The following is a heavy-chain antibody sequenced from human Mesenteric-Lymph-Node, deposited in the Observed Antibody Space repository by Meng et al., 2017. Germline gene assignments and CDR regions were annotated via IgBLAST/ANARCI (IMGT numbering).Heavy chain of an antibody. Sequence: QVQLVQSGAEVKKPGSSVKVSCQASGGTFSSYAINWVRQPTGQGLEWMGWMNPNSANSGYAQKFQGRVTLTRNTSINTAYMELSSLRSEDTAVYYCARGGISYSYVDDYWGQGTLVTVSS. D-gene: IGHD5-18*01. V-gene: IGHV1-8*02. CDR1: GGTFSSYA. J-gene: IGHJ4*02. CDR3: ARGGISYSYVDDY. CDR2: MNPNSANS.